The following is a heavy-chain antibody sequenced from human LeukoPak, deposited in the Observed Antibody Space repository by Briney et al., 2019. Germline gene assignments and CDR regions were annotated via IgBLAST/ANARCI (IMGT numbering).Heavy chain of an antibody. J-gene: IGHJ4*02. CDR3: ARDLNYYDSSGYYPSDY. D-gene: IGHD3-22*01. CDR2: INPNSGGT. V-gene: IGHV1-2*02. Sequence: GASVKVSCKASGYNFRSYGISWVRQAPGQGLEWMGWINPNSGGTNYAQKFQGRVTMTRDTSISTAYMELSRLRSDDTAVYYCARDLNYYDSSGYYPSDYWGQGTLVTVSS. CDR1: GYNFRSYG.